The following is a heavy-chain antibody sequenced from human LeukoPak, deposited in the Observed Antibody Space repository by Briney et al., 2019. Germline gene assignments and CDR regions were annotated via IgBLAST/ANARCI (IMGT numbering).Heavy chain of an antibody. J-gene: IGHJ4*02. V-gene: IGHV1-69*04. CDR2: IIPILGIA. CDR3: ARDPAVAADY. CDR1: GGTFSGDA. Sequence: SVKVSCKASGGTFSGDAISWVRQAPRQGLEWMGRIIPILGIANYAQKFQGRVTITADKSTSTAYMELSSLRSEDTAVFYCARDPAVAADYWGQGTLVTVSS. D-gene: IGHD6-19*01.